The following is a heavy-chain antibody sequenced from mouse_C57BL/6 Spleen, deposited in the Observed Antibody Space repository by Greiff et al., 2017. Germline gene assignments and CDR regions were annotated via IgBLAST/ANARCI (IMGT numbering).Heavy chain of an antibody. CDR2: INPSSGYT. CDR3: ARSLYDYEGMDY. D-gene: IGHD2-4*01. CDR1: GYTFTSYT. V-gene: IGHV1-4*01. Sequence: QVQLQQSGAELARPGASVKMSCKASGYTFTSYTMHWVKQRPGQGLEWIGYINPSSGYTKYNQKFKDKSTLTADKSSSTAYMQLSSLTSEDSAVYYCARSLYDYEGMDYWGQGTSVTVSS. J-gene: IGHJ4*01.